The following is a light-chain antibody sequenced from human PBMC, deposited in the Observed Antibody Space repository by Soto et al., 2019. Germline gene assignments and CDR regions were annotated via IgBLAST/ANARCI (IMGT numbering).Light chain of an antibody. Sequence: EIVLTQSPGTLSLSPGERATLSCRASQSVSSSYLAWYQQKPGQAPRLLIYGASTRATGIPDRFSGSGSGNDFTLTISRLEPEDFAVYYCQHYGSSPHTFGQGTKLEIK. V-gene: IGKV3-20*01. CDR3: QHYGSSPHT. CDR1: QSVSSSY. CDR2: GAS. J-gene: IGKJ2*01.